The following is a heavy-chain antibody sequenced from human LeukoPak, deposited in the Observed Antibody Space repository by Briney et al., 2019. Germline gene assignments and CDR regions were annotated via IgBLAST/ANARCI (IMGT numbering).Heavy chain of an antibody. D-gene: IGHD6-19*01. J-gene: IGHJ3*02. V-gene: IGHV4-34*01. CDR1: GGSFSGYY. Sequence: SETLSLTCAVYGGSFSGYYWSWIRQPPGKGLEWIGEINHSGSTNYNPSLKSRVTISVDTSKNQFSLKLSSVTAADTAVYYCATYLSQYSSGWYEGAFDIWGQGTMVAVSS. CDR2: INHSGST. CDR3: ATYLSQYSSGWYEGAFDI.